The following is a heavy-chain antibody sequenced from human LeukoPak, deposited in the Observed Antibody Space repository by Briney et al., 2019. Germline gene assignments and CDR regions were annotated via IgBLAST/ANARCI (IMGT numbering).Heavy chain of an antibody. Sequence: SETLSLTCTVSGGSISSGGYYWSWIRQPAGKGLEWIGRIYTSGSSNYNPSLKSRVTISVDTSKNQFSLKLSSVTAADTAVYYCASQYYDFWSGYYESFDYWGQGTLVTVSS. CDR2: IYTSGSS. J-gene: IGHJ4*02. D-gene: IGHD3-3*01. V-gene: IGHV4-61*02. CDR3: ASQYYDFWSGYYESFDY. CDR1: GGSISSGGYY.